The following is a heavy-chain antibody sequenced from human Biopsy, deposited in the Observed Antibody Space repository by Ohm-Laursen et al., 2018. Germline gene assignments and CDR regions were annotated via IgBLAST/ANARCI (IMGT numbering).Heavy chain of an antibody. D-gene: IGHD1-7*01. Sequence: TLSLTCAASGFSFDDFAMHWVRQSPGKGLEWVAGIDWNSRNINYGDPVKGRFSVSRDNAKNSLYLQMNSLRGEDTALYYCVKDTNWNYVWDRPGATKGMDVWGQGTTVTVSS. CDR1: GFSFDDFA. CDR2: IDWNSRNI. V-gene: IGHV3-9*01. J-gene: IGHJ6*02. CDR3: VKDTNWNYVWDRPGATKGMDV.